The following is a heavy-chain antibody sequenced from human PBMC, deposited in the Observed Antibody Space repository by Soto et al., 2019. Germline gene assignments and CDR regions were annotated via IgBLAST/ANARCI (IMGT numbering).Heavy chain of an antibody. CDR2: ISGSGETI. CDR3: LRDPRYATTGYYSPYYYFYGMDV. D-gene: IGHD3-9*01. Sequence: PGGSLRLSCAASGVTFINYSRTWVRQAPGKGLEWVAVISGSGETIDIADSVKGGFSIARDNSKNTVNLQRNNLRVEDTAVYYCLRDPRYATTGYYSPYYYFYGMDVWGQGTTVTVSS. V-gene: IGHV3-23*01. J-gene: IGHJ6*02. CDR1: GVTFINYS.